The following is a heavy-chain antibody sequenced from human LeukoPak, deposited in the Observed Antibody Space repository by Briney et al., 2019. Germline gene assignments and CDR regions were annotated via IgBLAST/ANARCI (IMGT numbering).Heavy chain of an antibody. CDR1: GFTFSSYW. V-gene: IGHV3-7*01. Sequence: GGSLRLSCAASGFTFSSYWMSWVRQAPGKGLEWVANIKQDGSEKYYVDSVKGRFTISRDNAKNSLYLQMNSLRAEDTAVYYCARDYNPYGSGSYSTYYFDYWGQGTLVTVSS. J-gene: IGHJ4*02. CDR2: IKQDGSEK. CDR3: ARDYNPYGSGSYSTYYFDY. D-gene: IGHD3-10*01.